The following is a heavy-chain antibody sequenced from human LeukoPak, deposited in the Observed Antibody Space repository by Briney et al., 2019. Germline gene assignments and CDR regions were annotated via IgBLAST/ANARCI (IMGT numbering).Heavy chain of an antibody. CDR3: ARVTRGVGAIEYYGVDV. D-gene: IGHD1-26*01. V-gene: IGHV4-39*07. CDR1: GGSISSSSSSYY. J-gene: IGHJ6*02. CDR2: IHYSGST. Sequence: SETLSLTCTVSGGSISSSSSSYYWGWIRQSPGKGLECIGTIHYSGSTYYNPSLKSRVTISVDTSKNQFSLKLTSVTAADTAVYYSARVTRGVGAIEYYGVDVWGQGTTVTVSS.